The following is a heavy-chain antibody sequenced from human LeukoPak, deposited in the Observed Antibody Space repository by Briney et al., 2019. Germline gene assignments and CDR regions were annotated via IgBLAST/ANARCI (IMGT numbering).Heavy chain of an antibody. CDR2: ISGSGGST. CDR3: AKAEQLGTWYYYAMDV. J-gene: IGHJ6*02. Sequence: GGSLRLSCAASGFTFSSYAMSWVRQAPGKGLEWVSAISGSGGSTYYADSVKGRFTISRDNSKNTLYLQMNSLRAEDTAVYYCAKAEQLGTWYYYAMDVWGQGTTVTVSS. V-gene: IGHV3-23*01. CDR1: GFTFSSYA. D-gene: IGHD6-13*01.